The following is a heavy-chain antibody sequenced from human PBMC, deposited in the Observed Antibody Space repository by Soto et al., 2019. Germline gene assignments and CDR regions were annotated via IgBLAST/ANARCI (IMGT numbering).Heavy chain of an antibody. J-gene: IGHJ4*02. CDR3: ARSRFTATWSKFDY. Sequence: QVQLQQSGPGQVKPSQTLSLTCAVSGVYSSSDAYYWSWIRQHPGKGLEWIGYISHSGPTYYNPALRSRLTLSVDTSTNQFALRLTSVTAADTAVYYCARSRFTATWSKFDYWAQGTLVAVSS. V-gene: IGHV4-31*11. CDR1: GVYSSSDAYY. CDR2: ISHSGPT. D-gene: IGHD3-16*02.